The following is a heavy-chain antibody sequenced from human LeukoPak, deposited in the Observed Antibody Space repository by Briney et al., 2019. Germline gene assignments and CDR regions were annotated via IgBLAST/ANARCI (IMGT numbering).Heavy chain of an antibody. V-gene: IGHV4-39*07. CDR2: IYYSGST. CDR1: GGSISSSSYY. Sequence: SETLSLTCTVSGGSISSSSYYWGWIRQPPGKGLEWIGSIYYSGSTYYNPSLKSRVTISVDTSKNQFSLKLSSVTAADTAVYYCARDAGTMVRGEIDYWGQGTLVTVSS. J-gene: IGHJ4*02. D-gene: IGHD3-10*01. CDR3: ARDAGTMVRGEIDY.